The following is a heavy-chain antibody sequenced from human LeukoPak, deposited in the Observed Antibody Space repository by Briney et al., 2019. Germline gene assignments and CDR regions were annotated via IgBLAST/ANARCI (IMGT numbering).Heavy chain of an antibody. J-gene: IGHJ4*02. D-gene: IGHD3-3*01. CDR3: ARDSRDFWSGYHNDY. V-gene: IGHV1-18*01. CDR2: ISAYNGNT. Sequence: ASVKVSCKASGYTFTSYGISWVRQAPGQGLEWMGWISAYNGNTNYAQKLQGRVTMTTDTSTSTAYMELRSLRSDGTAVYYCARDSRDFWSGYHNDYWGQGTLVTVSS. CDR1: GYTFTSYG.